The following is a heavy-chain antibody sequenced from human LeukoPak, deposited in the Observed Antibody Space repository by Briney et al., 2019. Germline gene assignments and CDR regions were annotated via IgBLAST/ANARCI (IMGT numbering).Heavy chain of an antibody. V-gene: IGHV4-4*02. J-gene: IGHJ4*02. CDR3: AITQYYDFWSGYPI. D-gene: IGHD3-3*01. Sequence: PSETLSLTCTVSGASVSRNWWSWVRQPPGKGLEWIGEIHHSGGTNYNPSLKSRVTMSLDNSNNHFSLKLSSVTAADTAVYYCAITQYYDFWSGYPIWGQGTLVTVSS. CDR2: IHHSGGT. CDR1: GASVSRNW.